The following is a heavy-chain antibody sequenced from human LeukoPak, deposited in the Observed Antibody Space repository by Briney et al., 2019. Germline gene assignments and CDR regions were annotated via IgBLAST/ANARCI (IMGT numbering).Heavy chain of an antibody. J-gene: IGHJ6*03. V-gene: IGHV1-2*02. CDR1: GYTFTGYY. Sequence: ASVKVSCKASGYTFTGYYMHWVRQAPGQGLEWMGWINPNSGGTNYAQKFQGRVTMTRDTSISTAYMGLSRLRSDDTAVCYCARDIVVVPASGYYYYYMDVWGKGTTVTVSS. CDR3: ARDIVVVPASGYYYYYMDV. CDR2: INPNSGGT. D-gene: IGHD2-2*01.